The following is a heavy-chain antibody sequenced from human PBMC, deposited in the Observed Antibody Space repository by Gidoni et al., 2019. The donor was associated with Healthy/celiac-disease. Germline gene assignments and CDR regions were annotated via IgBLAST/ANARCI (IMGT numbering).Heavy chain of an antibody. CDR1: GGSISSSSYY. CDR3: ASRYCSSTSCYWAFDY. CDR2: IYYSGST. V-gene: IGHV4-39*01. J-gene: IGHJ4*02. Sequence: QLQLQESGPGLVKPSETLSLTCTVSGGSISSSSYYWGWIRQPPGKGLEWIGSIYYSGSTYYNPSLKSRVTISVDTSKNQFSLKLSSVTAADTAVYYCASRYCSSTSCYWAFDYWGQGTLVTVSS. D-gene: IGHD2-2*01.